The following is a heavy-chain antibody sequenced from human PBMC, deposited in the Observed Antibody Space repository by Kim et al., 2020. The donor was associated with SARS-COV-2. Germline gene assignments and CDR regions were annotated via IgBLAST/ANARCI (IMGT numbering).Heavy chain of an antibody. Sequence: GVSLRLSCAASGFTFSSYGMHWVRQAPGKGLEWVAVISYDGSNKYYADSVKGRFTISRDNSKNTLYLQMNSLRAEDTAVYYCARDKAGGLWFGEPFDYWGQGTLVTVSS. J-gene: IGHJ4*02. CDR3: ARDKAGGLWFGEPFDY. CDR1: GFTFSSYG. D-gene: IGHD3-10*01. CDR2: ISYDGSNK. V-gene: IGHV3-33*05.